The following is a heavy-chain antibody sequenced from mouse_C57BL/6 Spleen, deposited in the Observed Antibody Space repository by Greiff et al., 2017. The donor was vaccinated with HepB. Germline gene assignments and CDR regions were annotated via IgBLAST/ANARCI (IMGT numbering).Heavy chain of an antibody. V-gene: IGHV5-17*01. CDR2: ISSGSSTI. CDR1: GFTFSDYG. D-gene: IGHD1-1*01. CDR3: ARGYYGSSYYFDY. Sequence: EVKLVESGGGLVKPGGSLKLSCAASGFTFSDYGMHWVRQAPEKGLEWVAYISSGSSTIYYADTVKGRFTISRDNAKITLFLQMTSLRSEDTAMYYCARGYYGSSYYFDYWGQGTTLTVSS. J-gene: IGHJ2*01.